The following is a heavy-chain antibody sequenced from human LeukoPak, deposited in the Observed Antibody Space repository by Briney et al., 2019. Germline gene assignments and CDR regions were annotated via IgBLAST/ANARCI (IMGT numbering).Heavy chain of an antibody. CDR3: ARTVGGYFDWFQGYFGY. J-gene: IGHJ4*02. CDR2: IYPGDSDT. CDR1: GYSFNNYW. D-gene: IGHD3-9*01. V-gene: IGHV5-51*01. Sequence: GESLKISCKGSGYSFNNYWIGWVRQMPGKGLEWMGIIYPGDSDTRYSLSFQGQVTISADKSISTAYLQWSSLKASDTAMYYCARTVGGYFDWFQGYFGYWGQGTLVTVSS.